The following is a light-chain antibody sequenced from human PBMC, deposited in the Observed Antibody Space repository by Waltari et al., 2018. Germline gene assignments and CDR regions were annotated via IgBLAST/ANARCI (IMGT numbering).Light chain of an antibody. CDR1: KLGDKY. CDR2: QDT. CDR3: QAWDTSTYHVV. Sequence: SYELTQPPSVSVSPGQTASITCSGNKLGDKYACWYQQKPGQSPVVVLYQDTKRPSGIPELFSGSNCGNTATLTISGTQAMDEADYYCQAWDTSTYHVVFGGGTKLTVL. J-gene: IGLJ2*01. V-gene: IGLV3-1*01.